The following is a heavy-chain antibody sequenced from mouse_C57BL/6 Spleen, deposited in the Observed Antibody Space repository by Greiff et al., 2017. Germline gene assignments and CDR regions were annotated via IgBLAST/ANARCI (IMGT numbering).Heavy chain of an antibody. D-gene: IGHD2-4*01. CDR1: GYTFTSYW. CDR3: AILYDYDEGYAMDY. Sequence: QVQLQQPGAELVKPGASVKVSCKASGYTFTSYWMHWVKQRPGQGLAWIGRIHPSDSDTNYNQKLKGTATLTVDKSSSTAYLQLSSLTSKAAAVYYWAILYDYDEGYAMDYWGQGTSVTVSS. CDR2: IHPSDSDT. J-gene: IGHJ4*01. V-gene: IGHV1-74*01.